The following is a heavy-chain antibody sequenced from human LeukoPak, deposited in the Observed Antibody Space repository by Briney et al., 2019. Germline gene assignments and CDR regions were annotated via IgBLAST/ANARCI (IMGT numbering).Heavy chain of an antibody. V-gene: IGHV3-23*01. D-gene: IGHD6-19*01. CDR2: IRGSGGST. CDR3: AKPVESDGWYGDFGY. CDR1: GFTFSNYA. J-gene: IGHJ4*02. Sequence: GGSLRLSCAASGFTFSNYAMNWVRQSPGKGLEWVSAIRGSGGSTYYADSVKGRFTISRDNSENTLYLQMNSLRVEDTAVYYCAKPVESDGWYGDFGYWGQGTLVTVSS.